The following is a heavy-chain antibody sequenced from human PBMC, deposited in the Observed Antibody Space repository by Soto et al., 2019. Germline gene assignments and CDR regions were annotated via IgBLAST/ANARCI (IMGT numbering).Heavy chain of an antibody. V-gene: IGHV3-49*04. Sequence: PGGSLRLSCTASGFTLGDYALSWVRQAPGKGLEWVAFIRSNAYGGTTEYAASVRGRFTFSRDDSKGIAYLQMNSLKTEDTAVYYCTTTPNVPIDYWGQGTLVTVSS. CDR3: TTTPNVPIDY. CDR2: IRSNAYGGTT. D-gene: IGHD6-6*01. CDR1: GFTLGDYA. J-gene: IGHJ4*02.